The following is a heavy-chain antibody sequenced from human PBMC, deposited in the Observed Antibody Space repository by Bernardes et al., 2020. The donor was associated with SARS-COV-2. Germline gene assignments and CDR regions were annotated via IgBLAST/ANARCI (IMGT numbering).Heavy chain of an antibody. CDR2: IKQRGSEE. CDR3: TRILNRGWYQDAFDI. D-gene: IGHD6-19*01. J-gene: IGHJ3*02. Sequence: GGSLRLSCAASGFTFSDYWMSWVRQAPGKGLEWVANIKQRGSEEFYVDSVKGRFTISRDNAKNSLYLQMNSLRAEDTAVYYCTRILNRGWYQDAFDIWGQGTMVTVSS. CDR1: GFTFSDYW. V-gene: IGHV3-7*01.